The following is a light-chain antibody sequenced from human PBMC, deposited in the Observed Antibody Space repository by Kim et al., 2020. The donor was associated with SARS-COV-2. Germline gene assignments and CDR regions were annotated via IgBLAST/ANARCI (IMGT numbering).Light chain of an antibody. CDR1: SSNIGAVYD. Sequence: QGVTLPCTGSSSNIGAVYDVHWYQPLPGTAPKLLIYGNRNRPSGVPDRFSGSRSGTSASLAITGLQAEDEADYYCQSFDSGLTGCVFGGGTQLTVL. CDR2: GNR. V-gene: IGLV1-40*01. CDR3: QSFDSGLTGCV. J-gene: IGLJ3*02.